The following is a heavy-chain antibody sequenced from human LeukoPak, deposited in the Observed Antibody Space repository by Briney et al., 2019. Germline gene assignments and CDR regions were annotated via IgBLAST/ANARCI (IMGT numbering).Heavy chain of an antibody. CDR2: MNPNSGVT. D-gene: IGHD2-2*01. CDR1: GYTFTVNY. Sequence: ASVKVSCKPSGYTFTVNYLHWVRQAPGQGLEWVGWMNPNSGVTFYAQNFQGRVTMTRDTSITTAYMELSSLTSDDTAAYYCARGAGTSWFDYWGQGSLVTVSS. CDR3: ARGAGTSWFDY. J-gene: IGHJ4*02. V-gene: IGHV1-2*02.